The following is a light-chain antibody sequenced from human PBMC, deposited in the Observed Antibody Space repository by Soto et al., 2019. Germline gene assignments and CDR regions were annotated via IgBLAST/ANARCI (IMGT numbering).Light chain of an antibody. J-gene: IGLJ3*02. Sequence: QSALTQPRSVSGSPGQSVTISCTGTSSDVGGSNFVSWYQQHPGKAPKLMIYEGSKRPSGVSNRFSGSKSGNTASLTISGLQAEDEADYYCYSYTSSSTFLFGGGTKLTVL. CDR3: YSYTSSSTFL. V-gene: IGLV2-23*01. CDR1: SSDVGGSNF. CDR2: EGS.